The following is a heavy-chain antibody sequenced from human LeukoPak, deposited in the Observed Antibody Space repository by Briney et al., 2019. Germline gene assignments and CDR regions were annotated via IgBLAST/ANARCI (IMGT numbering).Heavy chain of an antibody. CDR1: GFTFGGYG. CDR3: AKDSAKKYDDF. V-gene: IGHV3-23*01. Sequence: GGTLRLSCAASGFTFGGYGMSWVRQAPGKGLEWVSAISGSDGSTNYADSVKGRFTISRENSKKTMYLQMNSLRAEDTAVYYCAKDSAKKYDDFWGQGPLVSVSS. CDR2: ISGSDGST. D-gene: IGHD2/OR15-2a*01. J-gene: IGHJ4*02.